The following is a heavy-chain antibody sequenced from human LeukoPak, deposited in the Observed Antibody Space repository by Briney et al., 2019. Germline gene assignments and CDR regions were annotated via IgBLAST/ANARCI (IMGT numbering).Heavy chain of an antibody. CDR3: ARQVGTFYYYHGMDV. J-gene: IGHJ6*02. CDR2: TYYRSKWYN. CDR1: GDSVSSNSAA. D-gene: IGHD1-14*01. V-gene: IGHV6-1*01. Sequence: SQTLSLTCAISGDSVSSNSAAWNWIRQSPSRGLEWLGRTYYRSKWYNDYAISVRSRITINPDTSKNQVSLQLNSVTPEGTAVYYCARQVGTFYYYHGMDVWGQGTTVTVSS.